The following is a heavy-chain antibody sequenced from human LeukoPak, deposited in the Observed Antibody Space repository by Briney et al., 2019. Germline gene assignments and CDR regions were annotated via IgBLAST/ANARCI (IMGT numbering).Heavy chain of an antibody. J-gene: IGHJ4*02. CDR3: ARDPETTGGYFDY. CDR1: GFTFSSYG. Sequence: GGSLRLSCAASGFTFSSYGMHWVRQAPGKGLVWGAVIWYDGSNKYYAVSVKGRFTISRDNSKNTLYLQMNSLRAEDTAVYYCARDPETTGGYFDYWGQGTLVTVSS. CDR2: IWYDGSNK. V-gene: IGHV3-33*01. D-gene: IGHD4-11*01.